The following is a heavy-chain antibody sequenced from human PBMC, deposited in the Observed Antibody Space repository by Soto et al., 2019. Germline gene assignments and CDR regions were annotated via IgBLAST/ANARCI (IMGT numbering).Heavy chain of an antibody. CDR2: VIGSGVNV. V-gene: IGHV3-23*01. J-gene: IGHJ4*02. CDR3: AKGSAFECKGAICYPFDH. D-gene: IGHD3-10*01. CDR1: GFTFSNYA. Sequence: GGSLRLSCTASGFTFSNYAINWVRLAPGKRLEWVSSVIGSGVNVFYADSVKGRFTISRDNSKNTVYLETNSLRADDTAEYFCAKGSAFECKGAICYPFDHWGRGTLVTVSS.